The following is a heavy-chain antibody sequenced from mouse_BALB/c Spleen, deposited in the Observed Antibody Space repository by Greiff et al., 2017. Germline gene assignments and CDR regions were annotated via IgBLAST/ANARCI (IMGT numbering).Heavy chain of an antibody. Sequence: VQLVESGAELMKPGASVKISCKATGYTFSSFWIVWVKQRPGHGLEWIGEILPGSGSTNYNEQFKGKATCTADTSSNTAYMQLSSLTSEDSAVYYCARRSGYYYAMDYWGQGTSVTVSS. J-gene: IGHJ4*01. V-gene: IGHV1-9*01. CDR2: ILPGSGST. D-gene: IGHD1-2*01. CDR1: GYTFSSFW. CDR3: ARRSGYYYAMDY.